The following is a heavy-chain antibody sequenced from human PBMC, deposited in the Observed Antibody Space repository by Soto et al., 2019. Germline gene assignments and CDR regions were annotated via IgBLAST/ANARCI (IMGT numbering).Heavy chain of an antibody. V-gene: IGHV4-59*08. CDR1: GGSISSYY. CDR2: IYYSGST. J-gene: IGHJ4*02. Sequence: QVQLQESGPGLVKPSETLSLTCTVSGGSISSYYWSWIRQPPGKGLEWIGYIYYSGSTNDNPSLKSRVSISVDTPKNQFSLKLSSVPAADAAVYYCARLWGWSVAYWGQGTLVTVSS. D-gene: IGHD3-16*01. CDR3: ARLWGWSVAY.